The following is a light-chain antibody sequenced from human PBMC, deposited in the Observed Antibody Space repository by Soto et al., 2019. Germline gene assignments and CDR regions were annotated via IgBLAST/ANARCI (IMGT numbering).Light chain of an antibody. CDR1: QSVTGSY. J-gene: IGKJ5*01. Sequence: EIVLTQSPGTLSLSPGERATLSCRASQSVTGSYLAWYQQKPGQAPRLLIYAASSRATGIPDRFSGSGSGTDFTLTVSRLEPEDFAVYYGQQYGNSPAITFGQGTRLDIK. CDR3: QQYGNSPAIT. CDR2: AAS. V-gene: IGKV3-20*01.